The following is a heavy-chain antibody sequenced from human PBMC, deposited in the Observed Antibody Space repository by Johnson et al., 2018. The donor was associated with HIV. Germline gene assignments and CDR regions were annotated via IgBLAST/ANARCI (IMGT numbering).Heavy chain of an antibody. CDR1: GFTVSSNY. CDR3: ARGTPGDYDSSGYYRGSEAFDI. D-gene: IGHD3-22*01. CDR2: IYSGGST. Sequence: VQLVESGGGLVQPGGSLRLSCAASGFTVSSNYMSWVRQAPGKGLEWVSVIYSGGSTYYADSVKGRFTISRDNSQNTLYLQMNSLRAEDTAVYYCARGTPGDYDSSGYYRGSEAFDIWGQGTMVTVSS. J-gene: IGHJ3*02. V-gene: IGHV3-66*01.